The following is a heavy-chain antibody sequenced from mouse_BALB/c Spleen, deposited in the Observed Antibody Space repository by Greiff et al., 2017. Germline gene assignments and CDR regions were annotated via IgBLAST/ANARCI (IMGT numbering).Heavy chain of an antibody. CDR3: ARRSLYDGYYRDY. Sequence: VQLQQSGPELVKPGASVKMSCKASGYTFTSYVMHWVKQKPGQGLEWIGYINPYNDGTKYNEKFKGKATLTSDKSSSTAYMELSSLTSEDSAVYYCARRSLYDGYYRDYWGQGTTLTVSS. V-gene: IGHV1-14*01. CDR2: INPYNDGT. D-gene: IGHD2-3*01. CDR1: GYTFTSYV. J-gene: IGHJ2*01.